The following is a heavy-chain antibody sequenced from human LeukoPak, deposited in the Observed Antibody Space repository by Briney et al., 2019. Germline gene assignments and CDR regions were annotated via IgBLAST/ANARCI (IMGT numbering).Heavy chain of an antibody. V-gene: IGHV4-4*07. Sequence: PSETLSLTCTVSGGSISSYYWSWIRQPAGKGLAWIVRIYTSASTNYNPSLKSRVTMSVDTSKNQYSLKLSSVTAADTAVYYCAKSNGYGLIDIWGQGTMVTVSS. CDR3: AKSNGYGLIDI. D-gene: IGHD3-10*01. CDR2: IYTSAST. CDR1: GGSISSYY. J-gene: IGHJ3*02.